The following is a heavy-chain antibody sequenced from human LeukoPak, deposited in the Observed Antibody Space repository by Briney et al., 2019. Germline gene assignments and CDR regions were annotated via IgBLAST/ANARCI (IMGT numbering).Heavy chain of an antibody. CDR3: AKGAERYNWNYVEYFQH. CDR2: ISYDGSNK. J-gene: IGHJ1*01. CDR1: GFTFSSYG. V-gene: IGHV3-30*18. D-gene: IGHD1-7*01. Sequence: GGSLRLSCAASGFTFSSYGMHWVRQAPGKGLEWVAVISYDGSNKYYADSVKGRFTFSRDNSKNTLYLQMNSLRAEDTAVYYCAKGAERYNWNYVEYFQHWGQGTLVTVSS.